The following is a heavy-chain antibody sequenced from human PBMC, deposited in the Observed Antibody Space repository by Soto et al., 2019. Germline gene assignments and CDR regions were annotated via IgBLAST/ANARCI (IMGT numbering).Heavy chain of an antibody. CDR3: ARDGFEAGRGGDY. CDR2: ISSSSSYI. J-gene: IGHJ4*02. Sequence: GESLKISCAASGFTFSSYSMNWVRQAPGKGLEWVSSISSSSSYIYYADSVKGRFTISRDNAKNSLYLQMNSLRAEDTAVYYCARDGFEAGRGGDYWGQGTLVTVSS. D-gene: IGHD6-19*01. CDR1: GFTFSSYS. V-gene: IGHV3-21*01.